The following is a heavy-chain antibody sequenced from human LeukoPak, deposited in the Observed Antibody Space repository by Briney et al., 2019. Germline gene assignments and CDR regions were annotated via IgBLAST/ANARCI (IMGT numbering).Heavy chain of an antibody. CDR3: AREPADTAMVYYYYYYMDV. D-gene: IGHD5-18*01. J-gene: IGHJ6*03. Sequence: SQTLSLTCTVSGGSISSGSYYWSWIRQPAGKGLEWIGRIYTSGSTTYNPSLKSRVTISVDTSKNQFSLKLSSVTAADTAVYYCAREPADTAMVYYYYYYMDVWGKGTTVAVSS. CDR1: GGSISSGSYY. CDR2: IYTSGST. V-gene: IGHV4-61*02.